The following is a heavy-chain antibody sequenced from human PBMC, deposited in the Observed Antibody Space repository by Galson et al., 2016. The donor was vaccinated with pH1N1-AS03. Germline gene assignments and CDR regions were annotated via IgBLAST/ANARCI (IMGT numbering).Heavy chain of an antibody. Sequence: SVKVSCKASGYIFTGFYVHWVRQAPGQGLEWMGWINPNNGVTNYAQKFQAWVTMTGDTSISTAYMELYGLKSDDTAVYYCARDPRGPCSSATCATTYYFGMDVWCQGTTVIVSS. CDR3: ARDPRGPCSSATCATTYYFGMDV. D-gene: IGHD1-26*01. CDR2: INPNNGVT. V-gene: IGHV1-2*04. CDR1: GYIFTGFY. J-gene: IGHJ6*02.